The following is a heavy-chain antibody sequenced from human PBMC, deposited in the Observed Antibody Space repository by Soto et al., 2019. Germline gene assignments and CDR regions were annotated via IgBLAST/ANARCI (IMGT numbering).Heavy chain of an antibody. Sequence: SETLSLTCTVTGGSMTSGDQYWTWIRRRPGEGLEWFGYINHRGSLYYNPSLKSRVSISVDTSKNQFSLNLSSVTAADTAVYYCARELPQRQGRNMDVWGQGTTVTVSS. CDR2: INHRGSL. J-gene: IGHJ6*02. V-gene: IGHV4-31*03. D-gene: IGHD1-1*01. CDR3: ARELPQRQGRNMDV. CDR1: GGSMTSGDQY.